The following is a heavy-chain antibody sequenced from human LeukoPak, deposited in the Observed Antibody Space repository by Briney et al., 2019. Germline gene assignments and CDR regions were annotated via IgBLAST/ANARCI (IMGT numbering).Heavy chain of an antibody. J-gene: IGHJ5*02. CDR3: AADNTGNPPYDP. D-gene: IGHD2-8*02. V-gene: IGHV1-2*02. CDR1: GYTFTGYF. Sequence: ASVRVSCKASGYTFTGYFMHWVRQAPGQGLEWMGWINVNSGATKYAQKFQGRVTMTRDTSVSTAYMDLSSLRSGDTAVYYCAADNTGNPPYDPWGQGTLVTVSS. CDR2: INVNSGAT.